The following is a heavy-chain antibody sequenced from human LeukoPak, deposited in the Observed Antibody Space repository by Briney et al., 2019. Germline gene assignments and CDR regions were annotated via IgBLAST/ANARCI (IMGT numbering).Heavy chain of an antibody. CDR2: ISSNGGST. CDR3: VQSGSPEMATNAFDY. Sequence: GGSPRLSCSASGFTFSNYAMHWVRQAPGKGLEYVSAISSNGGSTYYADSVKGRFTISRDNSKNTLYLQMSSLRAEDTAVYYCVQSGSPEMATNAFDYWGQETLVTVSS. V-gene: IGHV3-64D*06. CDR1: GFTFSNYA. D-gene: IGHD5-24*01. J-gene: IGHJ4*02.